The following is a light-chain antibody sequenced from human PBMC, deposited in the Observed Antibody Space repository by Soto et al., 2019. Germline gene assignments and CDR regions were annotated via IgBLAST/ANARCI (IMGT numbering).Light chain of an antibody. CDR2: STN. J-gene: IGLJ3*02. CDR3: VLYMGSGIWV. CDR1: SGSVSTSYY. Sequence: QAVVTQEPWFSVSPGRTVTLTCGLSSGSVSTSYYPSWYQQTPGQAPRTLIYSTNTRSSGVPDRFSGSLLWNKAALTIKGAQADDESDYYCVLYMGSGIWVFGGGTKLTVL. V-gene: IGLV8-61*01.